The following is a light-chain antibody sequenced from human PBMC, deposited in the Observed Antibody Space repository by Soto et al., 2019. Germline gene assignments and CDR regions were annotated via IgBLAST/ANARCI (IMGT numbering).Light chain of an antibody. CDR1: SSDVGSYNL. CDR2: EVS. V-gene: IGLV2-23*02. J-gene: IGLJ1*01. Sequence: LTQPASVSRSPGQSITISCTGTSSDVGSYNLVSWYQQHPGKAPKLMIYEVSKRPSGVSNRFSGSKSGNTASLTISGLQAEDEADYYCCSYAGSSTPYVFGTGTKVT. CDR3: CSYAGSSTPYV.